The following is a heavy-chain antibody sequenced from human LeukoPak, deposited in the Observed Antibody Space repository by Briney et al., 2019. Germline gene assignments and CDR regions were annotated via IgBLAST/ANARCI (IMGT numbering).Heavy chain of an antibody. V-gene: IGHV3-30*18. CDR1: GFTFSSCG. Sequence: PGGSLRLSCAASGFTFSSCGMHWVRQAPGKGLEWVAVISYDGSNKYYADSVKGRFTISRDNSKNTLYLQMNSLRAEDTAMYYCAKDFSVAMDYFDYWGQGTLVTVSS. D-gene: IGHD6-19*01. CDR2: ISYDGSNK. CDR3: AKDFSVAMDYFDY. J-gene: IGHJ4*02.